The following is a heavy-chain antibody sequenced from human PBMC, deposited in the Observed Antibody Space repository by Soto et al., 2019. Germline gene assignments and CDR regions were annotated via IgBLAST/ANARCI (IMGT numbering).Heavy chain of an antibody. Sequence: ASVKVSCKASGFTFTDYYLHWVRQAPGQGLELMGWINPKNGATIYAQKFQGRVTMTRDTSISTAYMELSRLRSDDTAVYSCARVYYDSSGYLDYWGQGTLVTVSS. CDR2: INPKNGAT. J-gene: IGHJ4*02. CDR1: GFTFTDYY. CDR3: ARVYYDSSGYLDY. V-gene: IGHV1-2*02. D-gene: IGHD3-22*01.